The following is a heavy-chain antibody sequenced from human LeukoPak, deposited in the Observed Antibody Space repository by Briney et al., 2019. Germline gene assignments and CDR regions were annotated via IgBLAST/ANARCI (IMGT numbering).Heavy chain of an antibody. CDR2: IYYSGST. J-gene: IGHJ5*02. V-gene: IGHV4-39*01. Sequence: SETLSLTCTVSGGSISSSSYYRGWIRQPPGKGLEWIGSIYYSGSTYYNPSLKSRVTISVDTSKNQFSLKLSSVTAADTAVYYCARHLYDYDSSGYYRNWFDPWGQGTLVTVSS. D-gene: IGHD3-22*01. CDR1: GGSISSSSYY. CDR3: ARHLYDYDSSGYYRNWFDP.